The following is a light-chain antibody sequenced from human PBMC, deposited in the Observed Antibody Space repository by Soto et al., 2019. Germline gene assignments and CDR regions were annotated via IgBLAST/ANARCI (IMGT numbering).Light chain of an antibody. CDR3: SSYAGSNNLV. Sequence: QSALTQPPSASGSPGQAVTISCTGTSSDVVGYNYVSWYQQHPGKAPKLMIYEVSKRPSGVPDRFSGSKSGNTASLTVSGLQAEDEADYYCSSYAGSNNLVFGTGTKVTAL. CDR1: SSDVVGYNY. CDR2: EVS. J-gene: IGLJ1*01. V-gene: IGLV2-8*01.